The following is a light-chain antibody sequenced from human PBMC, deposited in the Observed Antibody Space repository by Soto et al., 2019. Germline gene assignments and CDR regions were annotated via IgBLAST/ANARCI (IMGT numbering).Light chain of an antibody. Sequence: QSVLTQPASVSGSPGQSITISCTGTSSDVGGYNYVSWYQQHPGKAPKLMIYDVSNRPSGVCNRFSGSKSGNTASLTISGLQAEDEADYYCSSYTSSSTPYVFGTGTQRTVL. CDR1: SSDVGGYNY. CDR2: DVS. V-gene: IGLV2-14*01. J-gene: IGLJ1*01. CDR3: SSYTSSSTPYV.